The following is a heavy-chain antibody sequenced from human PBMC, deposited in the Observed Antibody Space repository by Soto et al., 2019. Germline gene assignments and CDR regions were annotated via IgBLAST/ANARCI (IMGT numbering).Heavy chain of an antibody. Sequence: SETLSLTCAVSGGSISSSNWWSWVRQPPGKGLEWIGEIYHSGSTNYNPSLKSRVTISVDKSKNQFSLKLSSVTAADAAVYYCARRGYSGYDPTYYYYGMDVWGQGTTVTVSS. CDR2: IYHSGST. CDR3: ARRGYSGYDPTYYYYGMDV. CDR1: GGSISSSNW. V-gene: IGHV4-4*02. J-gene: IGHJ6*02. D-gene: IGHD5-12*01.